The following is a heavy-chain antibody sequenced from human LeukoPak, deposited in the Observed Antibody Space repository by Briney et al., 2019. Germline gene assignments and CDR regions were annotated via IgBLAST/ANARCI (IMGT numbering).Heavy chain of an antibody. CDR2: ISYDGSNK. V-gene: IGHV3-30*18. CDR3: AKDSGYSGSYPIPSYFDY. J-gene: IGHJ4*02. D-gene: IGHD1-26*01. CDR1: GFTFSSYG. Sequence: GGSLRLSCAASGFTFSSYGMHWVRQAPGKGLEWVAVISYDGSNKYYADSVKGRFTISRDNSKNTLYLQMNSLRAEDTAVYYCAKDSGYSGSYPIPSYFDYWGQGTLVTVSS.